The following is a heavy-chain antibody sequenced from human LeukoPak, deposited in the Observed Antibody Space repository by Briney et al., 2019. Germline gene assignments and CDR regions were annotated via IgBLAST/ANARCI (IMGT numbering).Heavy chain of an antibody. CDR3: ARVDGSSSGPDY. CDR1: GFTFSRYW. J-gene: IGHJ4*02. CDR2: IKQDGSET. Sequence: PGGSLRLSCAASGFTFSRYWMSWVRQAPGKGLEWVANIKQDGSETYYVDSVKGRFTISRDNAKNLLYLEMNSLRAEDTALYYCARVDGSSSGPDYWGQGTLVTVSS. D-gene: IGHD6-25*01. V-gene: IGHV3-7*01.